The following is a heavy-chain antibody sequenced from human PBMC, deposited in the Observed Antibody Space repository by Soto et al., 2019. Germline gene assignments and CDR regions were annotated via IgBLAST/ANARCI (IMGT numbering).Heavy chain of an antibody. CDR1: GYTFTSYY. Sequence: ASVKVSCKASGYTFTSYYMHWVRQAPGQGLEWMGIINPSGGSTSYAQKFQGRVTMTRGTSTSTVYMELSSLRSEDTAVYYCARRGGRRTVTNDFYFDYWGQGTLVTVSS. CDR3: ARRGGRRTVTNDFYFDY. D-gene: IGHD4-17*01. V-gene: IGHV1-46*03. J-gene: IGHJ4*02. CDR2: INPSGGST.